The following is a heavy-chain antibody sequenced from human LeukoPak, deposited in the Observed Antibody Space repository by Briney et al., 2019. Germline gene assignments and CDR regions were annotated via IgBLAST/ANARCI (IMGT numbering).Heavy chain of an antibody. CDR3: AKAPVTTCSGAYCYPFDY. D-gene: IGHD2-21*01. CDR1: GFTFSDYY. J-gene: IGHJ4*02. V-gene: IGHV3-11*01. Sequence: GGSLRLSCAASGFTFSDYYMSWIRQAPGKGLEWVSYISSSGSTIYYADSVKGRFTISRDNAKNSLYLQMNSLRAEDTAVYYCAKAPVTTCSGAYCYPFDYWGQGTLVIVSS. CDR2: ISSSGSTI.